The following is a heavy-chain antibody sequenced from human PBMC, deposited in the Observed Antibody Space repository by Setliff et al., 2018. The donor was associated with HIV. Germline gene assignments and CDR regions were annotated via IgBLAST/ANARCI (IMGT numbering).Heavy chain of an antibody. V-gene: IGHV1-3*01. CDR2: INAANGHA. CDR3: ARTDYDSGKSVLDS. CDR1: GFTFSKSA. Sequence: ASVKVSCKASGFTFSKSAIHWVRQAPGQRLELMAWINAANGHAKYSQKFQGRVTITRDTSATIAYMELSSLTSEDTALYFCARTDYDSGKSVLDSWGQGTLVTISS. D-gene: IGHD3-10*01. J-gene: IGHJ5*01.